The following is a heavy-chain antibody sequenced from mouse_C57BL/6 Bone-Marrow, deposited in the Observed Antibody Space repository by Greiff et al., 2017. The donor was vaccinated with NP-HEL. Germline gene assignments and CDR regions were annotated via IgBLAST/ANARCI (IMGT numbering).Heavy chain of an antibody. CDR2: ISSGGDYI. J-gene: IGHJ1*03. Sequence: EVMLVESGEGLVKPGGSLKLSCAASGFTFSSYAMSWVRQTPEKRLEWVAYISSGGDYIYYADTVKGRFTISRDNARNTLYLQMSSLKSEDTAMYYCTRARYDYGGYWYFDVWGTGTTVTVSS. CDR3: TRARYDYGGYWYFDV. D-gene: IGHD2-4*01. CDR1: GFTFSSYA. V-gene: IGHV5-9-1*02.